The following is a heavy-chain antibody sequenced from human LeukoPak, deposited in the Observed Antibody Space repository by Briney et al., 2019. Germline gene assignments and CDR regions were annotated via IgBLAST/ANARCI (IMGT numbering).Heavy chain of an antibody. CDR3: AIDRVLIQQRLEGSYYGMDV. V-gene: IGHV3-66*01. J-gene: IGHJ6*02. D-gene: IGHD6-25*01. CDR1: GFTVSSNY. Sequence: GGSLRLSCAASGFTVSSNYMSWVRQAPGKGLEWVSVIYSGGSTYYADSVKGRFTISRDNSKNTLYLQMNSLRAEDTAVYYCAIDRVLIQQRLEGSYYGMDVWGQGTTVTVSS. CDR2: IYSGGST.